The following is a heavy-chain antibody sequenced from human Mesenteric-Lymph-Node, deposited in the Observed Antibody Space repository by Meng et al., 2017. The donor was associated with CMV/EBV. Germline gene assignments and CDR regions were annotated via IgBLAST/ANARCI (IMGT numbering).Heavy chain of an antibody. J-gene: IGHJ4*02. D-gene: IGHD1-1*01. CDR1: GYTLTDLS. CDR2: FDPEDGET. V-gene: IGHV1-24*01. CDR3: ARYLTGLDS. Sequence: ASVKVSCKVSGYTLTDLSIHWVRQAPGKGLEWMGGFDPEDGETIYAQKFQGQVTISADKSINTAYLQWRSLRTSDTAMYYCARYLTGLDSWGQGTLVTVSS.